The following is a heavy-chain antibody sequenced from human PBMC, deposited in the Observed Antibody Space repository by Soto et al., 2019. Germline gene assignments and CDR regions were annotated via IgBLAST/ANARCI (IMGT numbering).Heavy chain of an antibody. Sequence: EVQLLESGGGLVQPGGSLRLSCAASGFTFSSYAMSWVRQAPGKGLEWVSAISGSGGSTYYADSVKGRFTISRDNSKNTLYLQRNSLRAEDTAVYYCAKYGDYYYYYYMDVWGKGTTVTVSS. CDR3: AKYGDYYYYYYMDV. V-gene: IGHV3-23*01. CDR1: GFTFSSYA. D-gene: IGHD4-17*01. CDR2: ISGSGGST. J-gene: IGHJ6*03.